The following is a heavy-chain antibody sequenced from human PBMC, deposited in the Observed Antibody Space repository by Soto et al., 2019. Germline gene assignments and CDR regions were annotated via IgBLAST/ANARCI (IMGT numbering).Heavy chain of an antibody. J-gene: IGHJ4*02. V-gene: IGHV3-23*01. CDR3: AKDTFLAAAGL. Sequence: GGSLRIPCAASGFTFSSHAMTGSRQAPGKGLEWVSAISGSGSSTYYADSVKGRFTISRDNSKNTLYLQMNSLRAEDTAVYYCAKDTFLAAAGLWGQGTLVTVSS. CDR2: ISGSGSST. CDR1: GFTFSSHA. D-gene: IGHD6-13*01.